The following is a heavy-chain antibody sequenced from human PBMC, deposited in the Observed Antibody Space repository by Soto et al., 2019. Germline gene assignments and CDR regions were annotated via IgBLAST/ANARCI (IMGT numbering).Heavy chain of an antibody. J-gene: IGHJ3*01. Sequence: QEQLVQAGAEVKKPGASVKVSCKASGYTFINYDINWVRQAAGQGLEWMGWMNPNSGNTGYAQKFQGRVTMTSDTSTRTAYMELRSLGSDDTPVYYCAKASSGPLWGHVTMVIVSS. D-gene: IGHD6-19*01. CDR2: MNPNSGNT. CDR1: GYTFINYD. V-gene: IGHV1-8*01. CDR3: AKASSGPL.